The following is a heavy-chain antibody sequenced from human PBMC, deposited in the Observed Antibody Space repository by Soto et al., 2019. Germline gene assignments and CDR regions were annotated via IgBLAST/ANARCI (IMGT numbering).Heavy chain of an antibody. CDR1: GGSFSGYY. V-gene: IGHV4-34*09. Sequence: PSETLSLTCAVYGGSFSGYYWSWIRQHPGKGLEWIGYIYDNGGAYYSPSLKGRVVISVDRSENQFALRLSSVTAADTAVYYCARVKGGTTRRAFDSWGQGTLGTV. J-gene: IGHJ4*02. D-gene: IGHD1-7*01. CDR3: ARVKGGTTRRAFDS. CDR2: IYDNGGA.